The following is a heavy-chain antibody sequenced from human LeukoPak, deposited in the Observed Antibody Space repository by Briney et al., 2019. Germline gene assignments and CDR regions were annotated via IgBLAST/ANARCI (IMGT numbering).Heavy chain of an antibody. Sequence: SETLSLTCTVSGGSLSYYYWSWIRQPPGKGLEWIGYIYYSGSTNYNPSLKSRVTISVDRSKNQFSLKLSSVTAADTAVYYCARRIGFEGSGPNWFDPWGQGTLVTVSS. J-gene: IGHJ5*02. D-gene: IGHD3-3*01. CDR2: IYYSGST. CDR1: GGSLSYYY. CDR3: ARRIGFEGSGPNWFDP. V-gene: IGHV4-59*12.